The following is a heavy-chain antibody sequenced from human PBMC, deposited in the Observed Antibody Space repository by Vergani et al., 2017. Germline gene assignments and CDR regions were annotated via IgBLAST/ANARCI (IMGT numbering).Heavy chain of an antibody. CDR3: ARGGGIVVVPAAMGNNWFDP. J-gene: IGHJ5*02. CDR1: GYTFTSYA. CDR2: ISAYNGNT. Sequence: QVQLVQSGAEVKKPGASVKVSCKASGYTFTSYAMHWVRQAPGQGLEWMGWISAYNGNTNYAQKLQGRVTMTTDTSTSTAYMELRSLRSDDTAVYYCARGGGIVVVPAAMGNNWFDPWGQGTLVTVSS. D-gene: IGHD2-2*01. V-gene: IGHV1-18*01.